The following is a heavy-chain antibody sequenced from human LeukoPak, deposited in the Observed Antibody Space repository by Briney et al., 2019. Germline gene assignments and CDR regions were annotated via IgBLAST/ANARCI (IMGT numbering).Heavy chain of an antibody. D-gene: IGHD4-17*01. CDR1: GFTFSNYG. J-gene: IGHJ4*02. CDR3: ARATVTSNGPPFDY. V-gene: IGHV3-33*01. Sequence: GGSLRLSCTASGFTFSNYGIQCARQAPGKGLEWVADIWYDGSNKYYGDSVKGRFIISRDNSENTLYLQMNSLTAEDTAVYSCARATVTSNGPPFDYWGQGTLVTVSS. CDR2: IWYDGSNK.